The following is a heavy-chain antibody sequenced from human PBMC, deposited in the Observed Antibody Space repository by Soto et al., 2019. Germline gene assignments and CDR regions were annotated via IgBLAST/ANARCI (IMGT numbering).Heavy chain of an antibody. Sequence: QLQLQESGPGLVKSSETLSLTCTVSGGSISGSRYYWGWIRQPPGKGLVWIGSIYYSGDTYYNPSLKSRVSISVDTSKNHLSLKLTSVTAADTAVYYCARPNGYYDSSGSNDAFDIWGQGTMVTVSS. D-gene: IGHD3-22*01. J-gene: IGHJ3*02. CDR1: GGSISGSRYY. CDR2: IYYSGDT. CDR3: ARPNGYYDSSGSNDAFDI. V-gene: IGHV4-39*01.